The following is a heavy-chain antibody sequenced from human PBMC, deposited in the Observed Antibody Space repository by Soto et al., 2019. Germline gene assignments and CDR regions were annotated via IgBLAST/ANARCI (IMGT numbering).Heavy chain of an antibody. J-gene: IGHJ6*02. CDR3: PKGPGPGNYGMDV. CDR1: GFTFSSYA. Sequence: GGSLRLSCAASGFTFSSYAMTWVRQAPGKGLEWVSAVSGRDGNTYYADSVKGRFTVSRDSSKDTLSLQMNSLRAEETALYFCPKGPGPGNYGMDVWGPGTTVTVSS. V-gene: IGHV3-23*01. CDR2: VSGRDGNT.